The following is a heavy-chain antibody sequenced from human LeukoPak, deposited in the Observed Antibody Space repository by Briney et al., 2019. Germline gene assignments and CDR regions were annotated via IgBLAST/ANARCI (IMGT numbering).Heavy chain of an antibody. CDR1: GFTFSSYS. CDR3: AKIGRRYDFWTGYYEEEVDYMDV. Sequence: PSGGSLRLSCAASGFTFSSYSMNWVRQAPGKGLEWVSGISDSGGSTKYEVSVKGRFTISRDNYKDTLYLQMNSLRAEDTAVYYCAKIGRRYDFWTGYYEEEVDYMDVWGKGTTVTVSS. J-gene: IGHJ6*03. V-gene: IGHV3-23*02. D-gene: IGHD3-3*01. CDR2: ISDSGGST.